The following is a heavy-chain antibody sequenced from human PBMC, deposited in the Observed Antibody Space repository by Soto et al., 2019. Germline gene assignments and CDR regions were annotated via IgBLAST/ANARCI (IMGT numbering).Heavy chain of an antibody. D-gene: IGHD6-6*01. CDR1: GGSFSGYY. V-gene: IGHV4-34*01. J-gene: IGHJ4*02. Sequence: QVQLQQWGAGLLKPSETLSLTCAVYGGSFSGYYWSWIRQPPGKGLEWIGEINHSGSTNYNPSLKSRVTISVDTSKNQFSLKLSSVTAADTAVYYCAREGGIAARPYRLGDIDYWGQGTLVTVSS. CDR2: INHSGST. CDR3: AREGGIAARPYRLGDIDY.